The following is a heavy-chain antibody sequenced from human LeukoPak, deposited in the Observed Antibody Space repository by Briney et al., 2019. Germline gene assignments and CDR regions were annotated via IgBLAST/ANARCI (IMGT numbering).Heavy chain of an antibody. Sequence: PSQTLSLTCTVSGASISSGSYYWSWIRQRLGKGLEWIGYIYHSGHTYHNPSLKSRVTISMDTSKSQFSLKLTSVTAADTAVYYCAGARDSSGWYHFVHWGQGTLVTVSS. CDR3: AGARDSSGWYHFVH. CDR1: GASISSGSYY. V-gene: IGHV4-31*03. CDR2: IYHSGHT. J-gene: IGHJ4*02. D-gene: IGHD6-19*01.